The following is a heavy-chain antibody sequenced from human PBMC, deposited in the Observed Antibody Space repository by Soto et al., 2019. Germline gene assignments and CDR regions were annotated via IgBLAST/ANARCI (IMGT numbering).Heavy chain of an antibody. CDR1: GCTFTAYW. D-gene: IGHD2-2*01. CDR3: ARVVLGYCSSTSCPADY. CDR2: MFPGDSTT. J-gene: IGHJ4*02. V-gene: IGHV5-51*01. Sequence: GVCLKISGRGSGCTFTAYWIGWVRRMPGKGLEWMGIMFPGDSTTRYSPSFQGQVTMSADKSISTAYLQWNSLKASDTAMYYCARVVLGYCSSTSCPADYWGQGALVTVSS.